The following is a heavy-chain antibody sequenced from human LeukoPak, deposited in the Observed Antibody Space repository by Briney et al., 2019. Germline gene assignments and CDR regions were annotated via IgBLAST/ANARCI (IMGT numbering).Heavy chain of an antibody. CDR3: ASRYSSGWYFGY. V-gene: IGHV3-23*01. D-gene: IGHD6-19*01. Sequence: GGSLRLPCAASGFTFSSYAMSWVRQAPGKGLEWVSAISGSGGSTYYADSVKGRFTISRDNSKNTLYLQMNSLRAEDTAVYYCASRYSSGWYFGYWGQGTLVTVSS. CDR1: GFTFSSYA. CDR2: ISGSGGST. J-gene: IGHJ4*02.